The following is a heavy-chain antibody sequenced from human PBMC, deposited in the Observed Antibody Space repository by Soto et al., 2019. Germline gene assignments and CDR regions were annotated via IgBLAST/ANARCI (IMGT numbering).Heavy chain of an antibody. Sequence: SETLSLTCSASGASITTYYWSWIRQPPGKGLEWIGSISCSGSTKYNPSLESRVMISLDTSKNQFSLRLTFVTAADTALYYCATDWDSSGLFDPWGQGALVTVSS. CDR2: ISCSGST. J-gene: IGHJ5*02. CDR3: ATDWDSSGLFDP. CDR1: GASITTYY. V-gene: IGHV4-59*01. D-gene: IGHD3-10*01.